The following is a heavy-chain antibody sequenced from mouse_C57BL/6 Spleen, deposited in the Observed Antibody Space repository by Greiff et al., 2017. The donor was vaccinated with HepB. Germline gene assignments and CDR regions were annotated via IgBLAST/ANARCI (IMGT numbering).Heavy chain of an antibody. Sequence: VQLQQSGAELVMPGASVKLSCKASGYTFTSYWMHWVKQRPGQGLEWIGEIDPSDSYTNYNQKFKGKSTLTVDKSSSTAYMQLSSLTSEDSAVYYCARITGTGAYWGQGTLVTVSA. CDR2: IDPSDSYT. V-gene: IGHV1-69*01. J-gene: IGHJ3*01. CDR3: ARITGTGAY. D-gene: IGHD4-1*01. CDR1: GYTFTSYW.